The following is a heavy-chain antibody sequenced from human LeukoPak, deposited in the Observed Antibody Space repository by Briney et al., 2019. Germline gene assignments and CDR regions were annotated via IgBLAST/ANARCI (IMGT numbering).Heavy chain of an antibody. CDR1: GNIFTNYW. CDR3: ATWDINFVFDH. CDR2: IHPGEFDT. Sequence: GESLKISCKGSGNIFTNYWIGWVRQMPGKGLEWMGIIHPGEFDTRYSPSFEGQVTISADKYISTAYLQWSSLKASDSGMYYCATWDINFVFDHWGQGTLVTVSA. V-gene: IGHV5-51*01. J-gene: IGHJ4*02. D-gene: IGHD4-11*01.